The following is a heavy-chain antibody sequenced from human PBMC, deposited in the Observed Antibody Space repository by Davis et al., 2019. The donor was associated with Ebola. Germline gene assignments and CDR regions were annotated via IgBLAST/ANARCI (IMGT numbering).Heavy chain of an antibody. J-gene: IGHJ4*02. Sequence: SLKISCAASGFSFSSYAMHWVLQAPGKGLEWVAVISYDGSNKYYADSVKGRFTISRDNSKNTLYLQMNSLRAEDTAVYYCARELGYCSGGSCSDYWGQGTLVTVSS. CDR2: ISYDGSNK. CDR1: GFSFSSYA. D-gene: IGHD2-15*01. CDR3: ARELGYCSGGSCSDY. V-gene: IGHV3-30-3*01.